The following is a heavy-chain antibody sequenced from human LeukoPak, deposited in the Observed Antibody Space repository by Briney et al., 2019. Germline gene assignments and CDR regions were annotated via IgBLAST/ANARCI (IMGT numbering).Heavy chain of an antibody. Sequence: PGGPLRLSCGASGFSFSTSWVTWVRQPPGKGLEWVASINQGGSVRHYADSVKGRFTISRDNSKNSLSLQMSSLRAEDTAVYYCAKLLGDVTTFDYWGQGALVTVSS. CDR1: GFSFSTSW. CDR2: INQGGSVR. V-gene: IGHV3-7*01. J-gene: IGHJ4*02. CDR3: AKLLGDVTTFDY. D-gene: IGHD4-17*01.